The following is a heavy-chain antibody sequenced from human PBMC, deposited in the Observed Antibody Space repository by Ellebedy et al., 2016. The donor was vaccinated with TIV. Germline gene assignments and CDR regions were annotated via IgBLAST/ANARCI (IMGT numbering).Heavy chain of an antibody. CDR2: INGDGSTT. Sequence: GESLKISXAASGFTFSTNWMHWVRQAPGNGLVRVSRINGDGSTTSYADSVKGRFTVSRDNAMNTLYLQMNSLRAADTAVYYCTNILVRGTGRGYWGQGTLVTVSS. D-gene: IGHD1-26*01. J-gene: IGHJ4*02. CDR3: TNILVRGTGRGY. CDR1: GFTFSTNW. V-gene: IGHV3-74*01.